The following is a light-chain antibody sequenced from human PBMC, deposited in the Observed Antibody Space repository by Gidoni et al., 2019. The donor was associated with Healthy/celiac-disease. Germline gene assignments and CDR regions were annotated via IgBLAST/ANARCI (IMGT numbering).Light chain of an antibody. CDR1: SSNIGLNT. V-gene: IGLV1-44*01. CDR2: SNN. J-gene: IGLJ2*01. Sequence: QSVLTQPPSASGTHGQMVTISCSGSSSNIGLNTVNWYQQLPVTAPKLLIYSNNQRTSGVPDRFSGSKSGTSASLAISGLQSEDEADYYCAAWDDSLNGVVFGGGTQLTVL. CDR3: AAWDDSLNGVV.